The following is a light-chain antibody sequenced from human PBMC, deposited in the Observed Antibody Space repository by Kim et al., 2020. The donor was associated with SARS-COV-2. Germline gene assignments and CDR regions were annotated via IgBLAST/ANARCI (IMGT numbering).Light chain of an antibody. CDR3: QNYNSAPLP. V-gene: IGKV1-27*01. J-gene: IGKJ4*01. CDR2: GAY. Sequence: VEARGTIPCRACHGIINELAWYQQSPVKPPKLLIYGAYTLVSGVPSRFSSSRSRTDFTFIISSLQPEDVATYYCQNYNSAPLPFGGGTKVDIK. CDR1: HGIINE.